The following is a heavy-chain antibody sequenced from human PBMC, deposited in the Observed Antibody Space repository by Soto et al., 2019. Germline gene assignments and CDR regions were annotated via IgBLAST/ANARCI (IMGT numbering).Heavy chain of an antibody. V-gene: IGHV3-64*01. Sequence: EVQLVESGENLVQPGGSLRLSCAASGFTFSSYTMHWVRQAPGKGLEYVSAISSNGDYTSYANSVKGRFTISRDNSENTLYLQMGSLRAEDMAIYYCARGPSSGWFSVDSWGQGTLVTVSS. CDR3: ARGPSSGWFSVDS. J-gene: IGHJ4*02. CDR2: ISSNGDYT. CDR1: GFTFSSYT. D-gene: IGHD6-19*01.